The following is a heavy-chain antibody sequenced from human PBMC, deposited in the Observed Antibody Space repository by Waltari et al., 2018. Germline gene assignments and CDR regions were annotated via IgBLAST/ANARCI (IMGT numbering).Heavy chain of an antibody. Sequence: QVQLVESGGGVVQPGRSLRLSCAASGFTFSSYGMHWVRQAQGKGLEWVAVIWYDGSNKYYEDSVKGRFTISRDNSKTTLYLQMNSLRAEDTAVYYCAKDGGPMVRGLYYMDVWGKGTTVTVSS. J-gene: IGHJ6*03. CDR1: GFTFSSYG. V-gene: IGHV3-33*06. D-gene: IGHD3-10*01. CDR2: IWYDGSNK. CDR3: AKDGGPMVRGLYYMDV.